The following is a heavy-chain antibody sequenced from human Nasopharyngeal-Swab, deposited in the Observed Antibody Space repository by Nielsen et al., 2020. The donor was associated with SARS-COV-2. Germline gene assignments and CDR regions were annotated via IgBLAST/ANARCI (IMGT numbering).Heavy chain of an antibody. J-gene: IGHJ5*02. CDR2: IIPIFGTA. CDR3: ASAPIVVALTEWFDP. D-gene: IGHD2-21*01. CDR1: GGTFSSYA. Sequence: SVKVSCKASGGTFSSYAISWVRQAPGQGLEWMGGIIPIFGTANYAQKFQGRVTITVDKSTSTAYMELSSLRSEDTAVYYCASAPIVVALTEWFDPWGQGTLVTVSS. V-gene: IGHV1-69*06.